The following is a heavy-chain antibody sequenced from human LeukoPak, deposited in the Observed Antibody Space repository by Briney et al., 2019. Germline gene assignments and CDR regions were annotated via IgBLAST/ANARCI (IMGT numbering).Heavy chain of an antibody. CDR1: GFTFSRYN. CDR3: ARERTMIADPHDY. CDR2: ISSSSSYI. J-gene: IGHJ4*02. D-gene: IGHD3-22*01. V-gene: IGHV3-21*01. Sequence: GGSLRLSCAASGFTFSRYNMNWVRQAPGKGLEWVSSISSSSSYIYYADSVKGRFTISRDNAKNSLYLQMNSLRAEDTAVYYCARERTMIADPHDYWGQGTLVTVSS.